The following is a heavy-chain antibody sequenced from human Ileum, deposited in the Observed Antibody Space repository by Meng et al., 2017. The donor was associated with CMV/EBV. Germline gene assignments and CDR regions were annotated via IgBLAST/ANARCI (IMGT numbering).Heavy chain of an antibody. CDR3: ARDSTYPSGLDY. D-gene: IGHD3-10*01. V-gene: IGHV4-39*07. CDR2: ISYSGTA. Sequence: QLRRKKSGPGLVKPSEHLSPTCTVSGGSISSSLYYWGWIRQPPGKGLEWIGTISYSGTAFYNLSLKSRVAISIDTSKFQFSLKLSSVTATDTAVYYCARDSTYPSGLDYWGQGTLVTVSS. CDR1: GGSISSSLYY. J-gene: IGHJ4*02.